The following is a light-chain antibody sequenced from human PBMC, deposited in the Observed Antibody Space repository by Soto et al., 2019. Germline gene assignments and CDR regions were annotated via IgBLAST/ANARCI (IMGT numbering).Light chain of an antibody. CDR3: SSFTGPTTLDV. Sequence: HSVLTQPASVSASPGHSVTISCSRTSSDVGAYKYVSWYQKHPGKAPKLMIYGVSNRPSGVSNRFSGSKSGNTAFLTISVLQPEDEADYYCSSFTGPTTLDVFGTGTKVTVL. J-gene: IGLJ1*01. CDR2: GVS. CDR1: SSDVGAYKY. V-gene: IGLV2-14*03.